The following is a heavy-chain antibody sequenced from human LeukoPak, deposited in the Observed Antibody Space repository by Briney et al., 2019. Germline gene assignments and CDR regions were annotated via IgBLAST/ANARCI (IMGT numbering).Heavy chain of an antibody. J-gene: IGHJ4*02. CDR3: ARFIAAPYYFDY. CDR2: INWNGGST. Sequence: GGSLRLSCAASGFTFDDYGMSWVRQAPGKGLEWVSGINWNGGSTGYADSVKGRFTISRDNAKNSLYLQMNSLRAEDTAVYYCARFIAAPYYFDYWGRGTLVTVSS. D-gene: IGHD6-13*01. V-gene: IGHV3-20*04. CDR1: GFTFDDYG.